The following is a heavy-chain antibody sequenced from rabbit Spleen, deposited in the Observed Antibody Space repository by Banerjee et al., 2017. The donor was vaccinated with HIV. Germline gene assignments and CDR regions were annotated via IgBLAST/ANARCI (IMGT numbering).Heavy chain of an antibody. J-gene: IGHJ6*01. V-gene: IGHV1S45*01. Sequence: QEQLVESGGGLVKPEGSLKLSCTASGFSFSNKAVMCWVRQAPGKGLEWIGTIFAGSTGTTDYASWAKGRFTISKTSSTTVTLQMTSLTAADTATYFCARDTASSFSSYGMDLWGPGTLVTVS. CDR2: IFAGSTGTT. D-gene: IGHD8-1*01. CDR3: ARDTASSFSSYGMDL. CDR1: GFSFSNKAV.